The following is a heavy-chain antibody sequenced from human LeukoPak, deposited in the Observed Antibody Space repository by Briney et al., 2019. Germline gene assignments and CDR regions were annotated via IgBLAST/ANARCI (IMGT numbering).Heavy chain of an antibody. CDR2: IKQDESEK. CDR3: ARSLIAAHLQ. J-gene: IGHJ4*02. V-gene: IGHV3-7*01. Sequence: PGGSLRLSCAASGFTFSSNWMTWVRQAPGKGLEWVANIKQDESEKYYVDSVKGRFTIFRDNAKNTLYLQMNSLRAEDTAVYYCARSLIAAHLQWGQGTLVTVSS. CDR1: GFTFSSNW. D-gene: IGHD6-13*01.